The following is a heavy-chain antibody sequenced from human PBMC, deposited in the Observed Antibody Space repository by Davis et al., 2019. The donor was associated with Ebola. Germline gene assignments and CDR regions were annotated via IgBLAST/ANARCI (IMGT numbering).Heavy chain of an antibody. D-gene: IGHD1-26*01. V-gene: IGHV3-53*05. CDR1: GFTVSSNY. J-gene: IGHJ4*02. CDR3: ARADSGTYLDSGYYDH. Sequence: GESLKISCAASGFTVSSNYMSWVRQAPGKGLEWVSVIYSGGSTYYADSVEGRFTISRDNSKNTLYLQMNSLRPGDTAVYYCARADSGTYLDSGYYDHWGQGTLVTVSS. CDR2: IYSGGST.